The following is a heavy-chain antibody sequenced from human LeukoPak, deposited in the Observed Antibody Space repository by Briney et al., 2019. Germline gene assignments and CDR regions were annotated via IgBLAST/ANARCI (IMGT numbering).Heavy chain of an antibody. J-gene: IGHJ4*02. CDR3: ARDILISYYFDY. V-gene: IGHV3-30-3*01. D-gene: IGHD3-3*02. CDR1: GFTFSSYA. CDR2: ISYDGSNK. Sequence: GRSLRLSCAASGFTFSSYAMHWVRHAPGKGLEWVAVISYDGSNKYYADSVKGRFTISRDNSKNTLYLQMNSVRAEDTAVYYCARDILISYYFDYWGQGTLVTVSS.